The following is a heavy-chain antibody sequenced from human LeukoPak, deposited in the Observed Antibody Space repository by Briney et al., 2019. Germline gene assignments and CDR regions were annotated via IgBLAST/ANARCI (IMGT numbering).Heavy chain of an antibody. CDR2: IYYSGST. CDR3: ARQDSSGYYYFDY. J-gene: IGHJ4*02. D-gene: IGHD3-22*01. V-gene: IGHV4-31*03. Sequence: SETLSLTCTVSGGSISSGGYYWRWIRQHPGKGLEWIGYIYYSGSTYYNPSLKSRVTISVDTSKNQFSLKLSSVTAADTAVYYCARQDSSGYYYFDYWGQGTLVTVSS. CDR1: GGSISSGGYY.